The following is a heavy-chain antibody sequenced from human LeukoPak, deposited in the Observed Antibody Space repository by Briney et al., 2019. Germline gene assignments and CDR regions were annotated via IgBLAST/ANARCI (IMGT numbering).Heavy chain of an antibody. CDR3: AKETGILTYTYGPDY. J-gene: IGHJ4*02. Sequence: PGGSLRLSCAASGFTFSSYGIHWVRQAPGKGLEWVAVIRFDGSKEYYADSVKGRFTISRDNSKNTLYLQMNSLRAEDTAVYYCAKETGILTYTYGPDYWGQGTLVTVSS. V-gene: IGHV3-30*02. D-gene: IGHD5-18*01. CDR2: IRFDGSKE. CDR1: GFTFSSYG.